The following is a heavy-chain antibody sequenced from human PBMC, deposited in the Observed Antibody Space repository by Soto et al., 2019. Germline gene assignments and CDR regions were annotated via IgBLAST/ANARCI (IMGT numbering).Heavy chain of an antibody. CDR1: GGSFSGFY. V-gene: IGHV4-34*01. Sequence: QVQLQQWGAGLLKPSETLSLTCAISGGSFSGFYSTWIRQPPGQVLEWIGEINHIGITHYNPSLTSRVTISLDTAKSQFSLTLSSVTAADTAVYYCTRGYPLNWHTPHYWGQGALVTVSS. D-gene: IGHD2-15*01. CDR3: TRGYPLNWHTPHY. CDR2: INHIGIT. J-gene: IGHJ4*02.